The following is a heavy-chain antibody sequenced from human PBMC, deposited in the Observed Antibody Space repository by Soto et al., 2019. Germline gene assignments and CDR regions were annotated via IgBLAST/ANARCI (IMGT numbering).Heavy chain of an antibody. V-gene: IGHV1-18*01. CDR1: GYTFTSYG. J-gene: IGHJ4*02. Sequence: GASVKVSCKASGYTFTSYGISWVRQAPGQGLEWMGWISAYNGNTNYAQKLQGRVTMTTDTSTSTAYMELRSLRSDDTAVYYCARDEIAYCTNGVCYLFDYWGQGTPVTVSS. D-gene: IGHD2-8*01. CDR2: ISAYNGNT. CDR3: ARDEIAYCTNGVCYLFDY.